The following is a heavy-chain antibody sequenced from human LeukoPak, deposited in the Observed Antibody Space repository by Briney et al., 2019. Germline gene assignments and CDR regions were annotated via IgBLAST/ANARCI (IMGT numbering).Heavy chain of an antibody. CDR1: GFTFSSYR. CDR2: ISSSSSYI. CDR3: ARGRASYRNGRLLDY. V-gene: IGHV3-21*01. Sequence: PGGSLRLSCAASGFTFSSYRMNWVRQAPGKGLEWVSSISSSSSYIYYADSVKGRFTISRDNAKNSLYLQMNSQSGADTAVYYCARGRASYRNGRLLDYWGKGTLVTVSS. D-gene: IGHD3-16*02. J-gene: IGHJ4*02.